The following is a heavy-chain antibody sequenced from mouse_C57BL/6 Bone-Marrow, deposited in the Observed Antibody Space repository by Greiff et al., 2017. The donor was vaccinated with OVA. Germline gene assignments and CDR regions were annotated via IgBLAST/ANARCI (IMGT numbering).Heavy chain of an antibody. CDR2: IYPRDGST. CDR3: ARDITTVVAQYYFDY. Sequence: QVQLQQSGPELVKPGASVKLSCKASGYTFTSYDINWVKQRPGQGLEWIGWIYPRDGSTKYNEKFKGKATLTVDKSSSTAYMELRSLTSEDSAVYYCARDITTVVAQYYFDYWGQGTTLTVSS. J-gene: IGHJ2*01. V-gene: IGHV1-85*01. D-gene: IGHD1-1*01. CDR1: GYTFTSYD.